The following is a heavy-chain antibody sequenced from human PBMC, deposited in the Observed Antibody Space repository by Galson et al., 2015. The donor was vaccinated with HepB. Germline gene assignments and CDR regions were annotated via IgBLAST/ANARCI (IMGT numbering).Heavy chain of an antibody. Sequence: SLRLSCAASGFTFSSYAMSWVRQAPGKGLEWVSAISGSGGSTYYADSVKGRFTISRDNSKNTLYLQMNSLRAEDTAVYYCAKYRDGRIAAALNWGQGTLVTVSS. J-gene: IGHJ4*02. CDR2: ISGSGGST. V-gene: IGHV3-23*01. D-gene: IGHD6-13*01. CDR3: AKYRDGRIAAALN. CDR1: GFTFSSYA.